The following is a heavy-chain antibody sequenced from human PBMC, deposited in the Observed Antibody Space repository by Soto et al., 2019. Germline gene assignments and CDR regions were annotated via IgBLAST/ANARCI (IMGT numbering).Heavy chain of an antibody. D-gene: IGHD2-2*01. V-gene: IGHV1-18*01. J-gene: IGHJ5*02. CDR1: GYTFSNYG. Sequence: ASVKVSCKTSGYTFSNYGITWVRQAPGQPLEWPGWISLYSDGTNYAQKFQGRVSMTTDTSTTTAYMELRSLRSDDTAVYYCARVVPGAEDWFGPWGQGPLVTVYS. CDR2: ISLYSDGT. CDR3: ARVVPGAEDWFGP.